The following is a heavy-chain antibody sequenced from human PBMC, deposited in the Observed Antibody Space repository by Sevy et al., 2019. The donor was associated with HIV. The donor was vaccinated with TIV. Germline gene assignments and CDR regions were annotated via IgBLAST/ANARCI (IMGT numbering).Heavy chain of an antibody. CDR1: GFTFSDYY. CDR2: ISSSGSTI. J-gene: IGHJ6*02. Sequence: GGSLRLSCAASGFTFSDYYMSWIRQAPGKGLEWVSYISSSGSTIYYADSVKGRFAISRDNAKNSLYLQMNSLRAEDTAVYYCASASYSGSYQTHHYYYYGMDVWGQGTTVTVSS. CDR3: ASASYSGSYQTHHYYYYGMDV. D-gene: IGHD1-26*01. V-gene: IGHV3-11*01.